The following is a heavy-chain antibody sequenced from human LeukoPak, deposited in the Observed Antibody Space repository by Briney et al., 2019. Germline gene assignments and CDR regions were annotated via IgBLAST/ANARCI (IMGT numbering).Heavy chain of an antibody. Sequence: GGSLRLSCAASGFTVSSNYMSWVRKAPGKGLEGVSVIYSGGSTYYADSVKGRFTISRDNSKNTLYLQMNSLRAEDTAVYYCARGRSGVDTEAFDIWGQGTMVTVSS. J-gene: IGHJ3*02. CDR2: IYSGGST. D-gene: IGHD1-14*01. V-gene: IGHV3-66*01. CDR1: GFTVSSNY. CDR3: ARGRSGVDTEAFDI.